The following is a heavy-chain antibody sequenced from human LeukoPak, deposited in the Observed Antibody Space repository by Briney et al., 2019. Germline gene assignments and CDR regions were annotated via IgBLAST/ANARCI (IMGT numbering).Heavy chain of an antibody. CDR2: FDREDDEP. CDR1: GYTLSDFS. V-gene: IGHV1-24*01. J-gene: IGHJ4*02. CDR3: AILDFYYDSSGRPLPPD. Sequence: GASVKVSCKVSGYTLSDFSMHWVRQAPGKGLEWLGGFDREDDEPIYAQKFQGRVRMTGDTSTDTAYMELSALRSEDTAVYYCAILDFYYDSSGRPLPPDWGQGTLVTVSS. D-gene: IGHD3-22*01.